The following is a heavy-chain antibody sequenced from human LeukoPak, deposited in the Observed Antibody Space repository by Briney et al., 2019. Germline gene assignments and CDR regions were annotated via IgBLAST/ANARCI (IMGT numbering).Heavy chain of an antibody. J-gene: IGHJ4*02. D-gene: IGHD3-10*01. CDR3: AKDSYPGRDYYGSGSPFDY. V-gene: IGHV3-43D*03. Sequence: GGSLRLSCAASGFTFDDYAMHWVRQAPGKGLEWVSLISWEGGSTYYADSVKGRFTISRDNSKNSLYLQMNSLRAEDTAFYYCAKDSYPGRDYYGSGSPFDYWGQGTLVTVSS. CDR2: ISWEGGST. CDR1: GFTFDDYA.